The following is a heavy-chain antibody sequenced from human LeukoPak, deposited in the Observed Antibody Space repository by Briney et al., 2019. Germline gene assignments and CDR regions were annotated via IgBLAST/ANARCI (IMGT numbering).Heavy chain of an antibody. D-gene: IGHD2-2*02. CDR3: ARDGVRYCSSTSCDKSDY. CDR1: GYTFSAYG. V-gene: IGHV1-18*01. CDR2: TSGTGYNT. Sequence: ASVKISCKASGYTFSAYGITWVRQAPGQGLEWMAWTSGTGYNTDYTQKLQGRVTMTTDTSTSTAYMELRSLRSDDTAVYYCARDGVRYCSSTSCDKSDYWGQGTLVTVSS. J-gene: IGHJ4*02.